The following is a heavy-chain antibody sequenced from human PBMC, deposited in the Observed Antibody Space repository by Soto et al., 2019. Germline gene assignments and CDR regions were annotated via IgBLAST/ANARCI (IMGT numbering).Heavy chain of an antibody. J-gene: IGHJ4*02. Sequence: SETLSLTCTVSGGSISSSTYYWGWIRQPPGKGLEWIGSIYYSGSTYYNPSLKSRVTISVDTSKNQFPLKLSSVTAADTALYYCARHYSMTTVTFDYWGQGTLVTVSS. CDR2: IYYSGST. V-gene: IGHV4-39*01. D-gene: IGHD4-17*01. CDR3: ARHYSMTTVTFDY. CDR1: GGSISSSTYY.